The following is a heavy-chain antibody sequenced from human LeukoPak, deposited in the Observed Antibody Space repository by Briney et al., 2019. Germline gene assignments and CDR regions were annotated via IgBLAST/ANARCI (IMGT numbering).Heavy chain of an antibody. CDR1: GFTFSSYW. Sequence: GGSLRLSCAASGFTFSSYWMHWVRQAPGKGLVWVSRINSDGSFTNYADSVKGRFTISRDNAKNTLYLQMNSLRVEDTAVYYCARDSSGWLQLSSTFDYWGQGTLVTVSS. V-gene: IGHV3-74*01. J-gene: IGHJ4*02. CDR2: INSDGSFT. CDR3: ARDSSGWLQLSSTFDY. D-gene: IGHD5-24*01.